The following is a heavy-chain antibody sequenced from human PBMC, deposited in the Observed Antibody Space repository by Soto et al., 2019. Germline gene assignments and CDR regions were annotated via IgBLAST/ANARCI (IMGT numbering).Heavy chain of an antibody. CDR3: TGEGSAPYYYYGMDG. V-gene: IGHV1-3*01. Sequence: ASVKVSCKASGYTFTSYAMHWVRQAPGQRLEWMGWINAGNGNTKYSQKLQGRVTMTADTSTSTAYMELSSLRSEDTAVYYCTGEGSAPYYYYGMDGWGQGTTVTVFS. CDR1: GYTFTSYA. D-gene: IGHD3-10*01. CDR2: INAGNGNT. J-gene: IGHJ6*01.